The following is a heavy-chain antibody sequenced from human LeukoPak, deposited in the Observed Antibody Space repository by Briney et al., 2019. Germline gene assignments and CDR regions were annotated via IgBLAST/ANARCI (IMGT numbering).Heavy chain of an antibody. CDR1: GFPFSNYW. V-gene: IGHV3-74*01. J-gene: IGHJ4*02. D-gene: IGHD6-6*01. CDR3: ARGLSGYASSLGY. CDR2: INSDGSST. Sequence: GGSLRLPCAPPGFPFSNYWIHWARKAPGKGLVGVSRINSDGSSTSYADSVKGRFTISRDNAKNTLYLQMNSLRAEDTAVYYCARGLSGYASSLGYWGQGTLVTVSS.